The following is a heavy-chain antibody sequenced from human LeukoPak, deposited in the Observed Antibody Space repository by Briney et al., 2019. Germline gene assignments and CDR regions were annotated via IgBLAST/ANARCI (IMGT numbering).Heavy chain of an antibody. Sequence: PGGSLRLSCATSGFTFSTYWMSWVRQAPGKGLEWVANINQYGSEKYYVDSVKGRFTISRDNAKSSLYLQMNSLRADDTAVYYCANGDGFDYGVQGTLVTVSS. CDR3: ANGDGFDY. J-gene: IGHJ4*02. CDR2: INQYGSEK. V-gene: IGHV3-7*01. CDR1: GFTFSTYW.